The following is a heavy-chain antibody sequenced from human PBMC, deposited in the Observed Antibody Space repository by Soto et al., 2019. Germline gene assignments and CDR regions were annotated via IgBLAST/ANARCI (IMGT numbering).Heavy chain of an antibody. Sequence: SETLSLTCAVSGGSISSSNWWSWVRQPPGKGLEWIGEIYHSGSTNYNPSLKSRVTISVDKSKNQFSLKLSSVTAADTAVYYCARDLGYAGMGGWFDPWGQGTLVTVSS. V-gene: IGHV4-4*02. J-gene: IGHJ5*02. CDR1: GGSISSSNW. CDR3: ARDLGYAGMGGWFDP. D-gene: IGHD5-12*01. CDR2: IYHSGST.